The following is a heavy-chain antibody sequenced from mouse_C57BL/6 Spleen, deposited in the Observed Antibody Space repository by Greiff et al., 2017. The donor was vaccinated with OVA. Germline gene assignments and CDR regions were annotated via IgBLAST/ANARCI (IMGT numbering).Heavy chain of an antibody. D-gene: IGHD2-1*01. CDR1: GFTFSSYG. J-gene: IGHJ3*01. V-gene: IGHV5-6*02. CDR3: ASIYYGQGFAY. CDR2: ISSGGSYT. Sequence: DVKLMESGGDLVKPGGSLKLSCAASGFTFSSYGMSWVRQTPDKRLEWVATISSGGSYTYYPDSVKGRFTISRDNAKNTLYLQMSSLKSEDTAMYYCASIYYGQGFAYWGQGTLVTVSA.